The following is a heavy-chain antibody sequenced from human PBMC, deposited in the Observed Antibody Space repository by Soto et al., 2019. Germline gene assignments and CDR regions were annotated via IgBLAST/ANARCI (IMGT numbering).Heavy chain of an antibody. CDR1: GFTFSSYW. V-gene: IGHV3-74*01. CDR2: INSDGSST. CDR3: ARGGYSSSSYYYYGMDV. Sequence: GGSLILSCAASGFTFSSYWMHWVRQAPGKGLVWVSRINSDGSSTSYADSVKGRFTISRDNAKNTLYLQMNSLRAEDTAVYYCARGGYSSSSYYYYGMDVWGQGTTVTVSS. J-gene: IGHJ6*02. D-gene: IGHD6-6*01.